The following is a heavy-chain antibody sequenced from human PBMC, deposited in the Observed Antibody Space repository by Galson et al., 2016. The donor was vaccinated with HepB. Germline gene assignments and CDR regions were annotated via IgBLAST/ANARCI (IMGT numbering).Heavy chain of an antibody. V-gene: IGHV4-39*01. J-gene: IGHJ3*02. CDR2: IYYSGNT. Sequence: ETLSLTCTVSGASLNRNAYYWDWIRQPPGKGLEWIGTIYYSGNTYYNPSLQSRVTISVDTSKNQFSLKLSSVTAADTAVYYCARHRTYGDSPAAFEIWGQGTMVTVSS. CDR1: GASLNRNAYY. D-gene: IGHD2-21*02. CDR3: ARHRTYGDSPAAFEI.